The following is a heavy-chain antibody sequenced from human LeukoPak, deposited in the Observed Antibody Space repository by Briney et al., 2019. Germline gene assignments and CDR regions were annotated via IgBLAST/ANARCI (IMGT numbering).Heavy chain of an antibody. V-gene: IGHV3-23*01. CDR2: ITGSGGST. Sequence: GGSLRLSCAASGFTFSNYGLSWVRQAPGKGLEWVSGITGSGGSTYYADSVKGRFTISRDNAKNSLYLQMNSLRAEDTAVYYCAELGITMIGGVWGKGTTVTISS. D-gene: IGHD3-10*02. CDR3: AELGITMIGGV. J-gene: IGHJ6*04. CDR1: GFTFSNYG.